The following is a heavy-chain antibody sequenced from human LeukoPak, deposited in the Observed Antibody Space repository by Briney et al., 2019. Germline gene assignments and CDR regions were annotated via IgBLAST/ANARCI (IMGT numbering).Heavy chain of an antibody. CDR2: IYYSGST. CDR3: ARGSAARPYDY. V-gene: IGHV4-59*01. Sequence: PSETLSLTCTVSGGSISSYYWSWIRQPPGKGLKWIGYIYYSGSTNYNPSLKSRVTISVDTSKNQFSLKLSSVTAADTAVYYCARGSAARPYDYWGQGTLVTVSS. CDR1: GGSISSYY. J-gene: IGHJ4*02. D-gene: IGHD6-6*01.